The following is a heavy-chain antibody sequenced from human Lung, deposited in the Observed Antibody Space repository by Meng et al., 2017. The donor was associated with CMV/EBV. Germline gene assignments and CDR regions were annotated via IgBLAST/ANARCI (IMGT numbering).Heavy chain of an antibody. J-gene: IGHJ5*02. CDR1: GGSISNYY. V-gene: IGHV4-59*01. CDR3: ARVVKDIVVVPAAIWFDP. CDR2: IYYTGST. Sequence: SXTLSLXCTVSGGSISNYYWSWIRQPPGKGLEWIGYIYYTGSTNYNPSLKSRVTISLDTSKKQFSLKLSSVTAADTAVYYCARVVKDIVVVPAAIWFDPWXQGTXVTLVS. D-gene: IGHD2-2*01.